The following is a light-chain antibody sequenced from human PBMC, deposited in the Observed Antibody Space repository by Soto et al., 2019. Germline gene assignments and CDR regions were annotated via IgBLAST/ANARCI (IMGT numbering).Light chain of an antibody. Sequence: EIVLTQSPGSLSLSPGDRATLSCRASQSVGGHYLAWCQHTPGQAPRLLIYGASSRATGLPDRFTGSGSVTDFNLTSDRLEHEDFAGYYWQQFGSSPYTFGQGTTLEI. J-gene: IGKJ2*01. CDR1: QSVGGHY. V-gene: IGKV3-20*01. CDR3: QQFGSSPYT. CDR2: GAS.